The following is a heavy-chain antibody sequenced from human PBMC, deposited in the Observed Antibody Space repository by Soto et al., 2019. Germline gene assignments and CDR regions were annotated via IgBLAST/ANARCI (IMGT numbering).Heavy chain of an antibody. D-gene: IGHD3-16*01. V-gene: IGHV1-8*01. CDR2: MNPNSGNT. CDR3: ARDVGSLRITGFDP. J-gene: IGHJ5*02. CDR1: GYTFTSYD. Sequence: ASVKVSCKASGYTFTSYDINWVRQATGQGHEWMGWMNPNSGNTGYAQKFQGRVTMTRNTSISTAYMELSSLRSEDTAVYYCARDVGSLRITGFDPWGKGTLVTVP.